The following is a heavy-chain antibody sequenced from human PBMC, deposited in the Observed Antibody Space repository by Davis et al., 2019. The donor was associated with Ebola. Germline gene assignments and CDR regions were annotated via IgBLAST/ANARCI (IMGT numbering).Heavy chain of an antibody. CDR2: ISGSGGST. CDR3: AKKVHSWQCLDY. V-gene: IGHV3-23*01. Sequence: GGSLRLSCAASGFTFSSYAMTWVRQAPGKGLEWVSAISGSGGSTYYADSVKGRFTISRDNSKNTLYLQMNSLRAEDTAVYYCAKKVHSWQCLDYWGQGTLVTVSS. D-gene: IGHD5/OR15-5a*01. J-gene: IGHJ4*02. CDR1: GFTFSSYA.